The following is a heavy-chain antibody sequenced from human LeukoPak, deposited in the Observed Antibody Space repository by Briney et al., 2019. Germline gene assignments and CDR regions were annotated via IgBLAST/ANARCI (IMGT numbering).Heavy chain of an antibody. CDR3: ARHCCSAPSKRVFDI. CDR1: GGSIISSDYH. D-gene: IGHD2-15*01. Sequence: SETLSLTCTVSGGSIISSDYHWGWVRQPPGKGLEWIGTISYSGNTDYNPSLRSRVTISVDTSNNQFSLRLGSVTAADTAIYHCARHCCSAPSKRVFDIWGQGTMVTVSS. CDR2: ISYSGNT. J-gene: IGHJ3*02. V-gene: IGHV4-39*01.